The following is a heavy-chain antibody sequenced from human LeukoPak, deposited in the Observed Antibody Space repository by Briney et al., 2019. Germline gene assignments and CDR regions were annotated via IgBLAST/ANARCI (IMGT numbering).Heavy chain of an antibody. CDR1: GDSISSSSYS. Sequence: SETLSLTCSVSGDSISSSSYSWGWIRQPPGKGLECIGNISYSGNTHYNPSLKSRVAISVDTSKNHFSLKVSSVTAADTAVYYCAREDSGLGEYWGQGTLVTVSP. V-gene: IGHV4-39*02. CDR3: AREDSGLGEY. CDR2: ISYSGNT. J-gene: IGHJ4*02.